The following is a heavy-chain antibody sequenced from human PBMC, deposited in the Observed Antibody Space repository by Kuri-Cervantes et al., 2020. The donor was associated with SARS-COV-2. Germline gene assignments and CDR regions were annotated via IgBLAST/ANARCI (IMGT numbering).Heavy chain of an antibody. CDR1: GGSFSDVY. CDR2: INHRGTT. D-gene: IGHD1-26*01. CDR3: ARVGARGLDF. V-gene: IGHV4-34*01. J-gene: IGHJ4*02. Sequence: SQTLSLPCAVSGGSFSDVYWRWIRQPPGQGLEWIGEINHRGTTNYNPSLKTRVTLSVETSEKRVSLKLSSVTAADPAVYYCARVGARGLDFWGQGTLVTVSS.